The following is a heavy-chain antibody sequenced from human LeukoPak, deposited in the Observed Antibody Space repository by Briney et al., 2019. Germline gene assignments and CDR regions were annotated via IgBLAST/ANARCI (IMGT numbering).Heavy chain of an antibody. CDR3: ARGAAGFDY. J-gene: IGHJ4*02. CDR1: GFTFSNHW. CDR2: INSDGSST. D-gene: IGHD6-13*01. Sequence: GGSLRLSCAASGFTFSNHWMHWVRQAPGKGLVWVSRINSDGSSTNYADSVKGRFTISRDNAKNTLYLQMNSLRAEDTAVYYCARGAAGFDYWGQGTLVTVSS. V-gene: IGHV3-74*01.